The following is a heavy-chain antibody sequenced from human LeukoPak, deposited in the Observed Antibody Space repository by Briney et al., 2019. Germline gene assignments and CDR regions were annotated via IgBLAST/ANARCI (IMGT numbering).Heavy chain of an antibody. CDR2: ISSNGGST. V-gene: IGHV3-64*01. CDR3: ARDVHYYGSGSYYQDYYYYGMDV. J-gene: IGHJ6*02. D-gene: IGHD3-10*01. Sequence: GGSLRLSCAASGFTFSSYAMHWVRQAPGKGLEYVSAISSNGGSTYYANSVKGRFTISRDNSKNTLYLQMGRLRAEDMAVYYCARDVHYYGSGSYYQDYYYYGMDVWGQGTTVTVSS. CDR1: GFTFSSYA.